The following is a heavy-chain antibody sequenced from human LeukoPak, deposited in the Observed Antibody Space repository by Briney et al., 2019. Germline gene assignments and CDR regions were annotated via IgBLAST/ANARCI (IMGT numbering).Heavy chain of an antibody. V-gene: IGHV1-69*05. D-gene: IGHD3-16*01. Sequence: SVKVSCKASGGTFSSYAISWVRQAPGQGLEWMGRIIPIFGTANYAQKFQGRVTITTDESTSTAYMELCSLRSEDTAVYYCARGPLGESLIWLDPWGQGTLVTVSS. CDR1: GGTFSSYA. J-gene: IGHJ5*02. CDR2: IIPIFGTA. CDR3: ARGPLGESLIWLDP.